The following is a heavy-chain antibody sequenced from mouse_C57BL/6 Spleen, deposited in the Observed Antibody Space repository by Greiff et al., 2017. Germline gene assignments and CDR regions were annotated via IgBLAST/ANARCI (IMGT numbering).Heavy chain of an antibody. V-gene: IGHV5-17*01. J-gene: IGHJ1*03. CDR2: ISSGSSTI. CDR1: GFTFSDYG. D-gene: IGHD1-1*01. CDR3: AGRGFITTVVATRYFDV. Sequence: VQLKESGGGLVKPGGSLKLSCAASGFTFSDYGMHWVRPAPEKGLGWVAYISSGSSTIYYADTVKGRFTISRDNAKNTLFLQMTSLRSEDTAMYYCAGRGFITTVVATRYFDVWGTGTTVTVSS.